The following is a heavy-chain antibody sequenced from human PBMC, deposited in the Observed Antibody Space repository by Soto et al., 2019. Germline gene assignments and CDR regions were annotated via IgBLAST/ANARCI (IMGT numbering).Heavy chain of an antibody. V-gene: IGHV4-34*01. D-gene: IGHD2-15*01. J-gene: IGHJ4*02. Sequence: QVQLQQWGAGLLKPSETLSLTCAVYGGSFSGYYWSWIRQPPGKGLEWIGEINPSGSTNYTPFRKSRVTMQGDTPKTQFSLKLTSVTAADTAVYYCARGRDGGAANWGQGTLVTVSS. CDR3: ARGRDGGAAN. CDR2: INPSGST. CDR1: GGSFSGYY.